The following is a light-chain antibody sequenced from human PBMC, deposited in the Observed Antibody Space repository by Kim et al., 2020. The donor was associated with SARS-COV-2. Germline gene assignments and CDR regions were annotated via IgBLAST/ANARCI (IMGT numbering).Light chain of an antibody. CDR1: QSISSW. J-gene: IGKJ1*01. Sequence: DIQMTQSPSTLSASVGDRVTITCRASQSISSWLAWYQQKPGKAPKLLIYKASSLESGVPSSFSGTGSGTEFTLTISSLQPDDFATYYCQKYNSYPWTFGQGTKVDIK. CDR3: QKYNSYPWT. V-gene: IGKV1-5*03. CDR2: KAS.